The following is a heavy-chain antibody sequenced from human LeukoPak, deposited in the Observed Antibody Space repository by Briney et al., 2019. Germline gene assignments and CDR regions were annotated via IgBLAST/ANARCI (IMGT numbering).Heavy chain of an antibody. V-gene: IGHV4-34*01. CDR3: ARAVDTAMVDY. D-gene: IGHD5-18*01. Sequence: SETLSLTCAVYGGSFSSYYWSWIRQPPGKGLEWIGEINHSGSTNYNPSFKSRVTISVDTSKNQFSLKLSSVTAADTAVYYCARAVDTAMVDYWGQGTLVTVSS. CDR2: INHSGST. CDR1: GGSFSSYY. J-gene: IGHJ4*02.